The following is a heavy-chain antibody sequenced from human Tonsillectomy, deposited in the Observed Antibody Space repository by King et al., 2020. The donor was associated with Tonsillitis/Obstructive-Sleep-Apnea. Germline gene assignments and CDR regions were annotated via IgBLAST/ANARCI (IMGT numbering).Heavy chain of an antibody. D-gene: IGHD3-3*01. J-gene: IGHJ4*02. CDR3: ASYYDFWSGYPY. V-gene: IGHV4-59*01. CDR1: GGSISSYY. Sequence: VQLQESGPGLVKPSETLSLTCTVSGGSISSYYWSWIRQPPGKGLEWIGYIDYSGSTNYNPSLKSRVTISVDTSKNQFSLKLSSVTAADTAVYYCASYYDFWSGYPYWGQGTLVTVSS. CDR2: IDYSGST.